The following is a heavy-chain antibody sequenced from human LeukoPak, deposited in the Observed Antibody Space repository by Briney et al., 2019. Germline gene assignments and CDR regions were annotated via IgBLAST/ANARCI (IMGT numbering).Heavy chain of an antibody. Sequence: GASVKVSCQASGYTFTTYDINWVRQATGQGLEWMGWMNPNSGNTGYAQKFQGRVTITRNTSISTAYMELSSLRSEDTAVYYCARDRGRDSGYDQGYYFDYWGQGTLVTVSS. CDR1: GYTFTTYD. V-gene: IGHV1-8*03. CDR2: MNPNSGNT. CDR3: ARDRGRDSGYDQGYYFDY. J-gene: IGHJ4*02. D-gene: IGHD5-12*01.